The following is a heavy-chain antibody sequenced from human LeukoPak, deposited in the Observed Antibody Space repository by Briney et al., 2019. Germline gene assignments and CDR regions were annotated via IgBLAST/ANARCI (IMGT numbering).Heavy chain of an antibody. CDR3: ARLVGRYYYDSSGYYYFDY. CDR2: INHSGST. CDR1: GGSFSGYY. Sequence: PSETLSLTCAVYGGSFSGYYWSWIRQSPGKGLEWIGEINHSGSTNYNPSLKSRVTISVDTSKNQFSLKLSSVTAADTAVYYCARLVGRYYYDSSGYYYFDYWGQGTLVTVSS. V-gene: IGHV4-34*01. J-gene: IGHJ4*02. D-gene: IGHD3-22*01.